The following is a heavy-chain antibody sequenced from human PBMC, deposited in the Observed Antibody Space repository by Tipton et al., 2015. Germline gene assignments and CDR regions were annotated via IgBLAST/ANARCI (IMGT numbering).Heavy chain of an antibody. CDR1: GGSMYSFY. J-gene: IGHJ4*02. CDR2: IHHGGTT. CDR3: AREVWDTDRSGYDY. Sequence: TLSLTCTVSGGSMYSFYWSWMRQPPGKGLEWIGEIHHGGTTNYNPSLRSRVTMSVDTSKNQFSLQLSSVTAADTAVYYCAREVWDTDRSGYDYWGQGTLVTVSS. D-gene: IGHD3-3*01. V-gene: IGHV4-59*12.